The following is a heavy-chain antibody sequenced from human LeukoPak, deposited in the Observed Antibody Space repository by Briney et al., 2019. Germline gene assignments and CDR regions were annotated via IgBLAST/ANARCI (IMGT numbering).Heavy chain of an antibody. Sequence: SETLSLTCAVSGGSISSSNWWSWVRQPPGKGLEWIGEIYHSGSTNYNPSLKSRVTISVDKSKNQFSLKLSSVTAADTAVYYCASADSSGYNTYRDYWGQGTLVTVSS. CDR2: IYHSGST. CDR3: ASADSSGYNTYRDY. V-gene: IGHV4-4*02. J-gene: IGHJ4*02. D-gene: IGHD3-22*01. CDR1: GGSISSSNW.